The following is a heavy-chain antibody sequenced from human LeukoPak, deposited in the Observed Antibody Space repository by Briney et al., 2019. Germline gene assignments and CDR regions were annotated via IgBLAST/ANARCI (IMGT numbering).Heavy chain of an antibody. CDR1: GFTFSSYW. D-gene: IGHD3-22*01. J-gene: IGHJ4*02. V-gene: IGHV3-74*01. CDR3: ARGGYYYDSSGYYY. CDR2: INGDGSST. Sequence: GGSLRLSCAASGFTFSSYWMHWVRQAPGKGLVWVSRINGDGSSTSYADSVKGRFTISRDNAKNTLYLQMNSLRAEDTAVYYCARGGYYYDSSGYYYWGQGTLVTVSS.